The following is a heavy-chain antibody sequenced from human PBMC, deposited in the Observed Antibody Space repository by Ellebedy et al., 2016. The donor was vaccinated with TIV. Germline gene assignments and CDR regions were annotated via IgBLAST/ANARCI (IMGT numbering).Heavy chain of an antibody. CDR3: VRDRPNPLLLFGEAEGSRDV. J-gene: IGHJ6*02. D-gene: IGHD3-10*01. V-gene: IGHV3-13*01. CDR2: IATTGDT. CDR1: GFTFSRYD. Sequence: GGSLRLSXAASGFTFSRYDMHWVRQATGKGLEWVSTIATTGDTYYPGSVKGRFTISRENAKNSLYLQMDSLRAEDTAVYYCVRDRPNPLLLFGEAEGSRDVWGQGTTVIVSS.